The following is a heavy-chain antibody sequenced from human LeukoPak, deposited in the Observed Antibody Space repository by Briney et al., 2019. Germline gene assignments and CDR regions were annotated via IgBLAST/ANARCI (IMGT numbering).Heavy chain of an antibody. D-gene: IGHD2-2*01. Sequence: SETLSLTCTVSGDSVNSGSFFWAWIRQPPGKGLEWIGTVSYSGTTYYSPSLKSRVTISVDTSRNQFSLRLTSVTAADTALYYCAKLTCSSTFCPLDYWGQGTLVTVSS. CDR1: GDSVNSGSFF. V-gene: IGHV4-39*01. J-gene: IGHJ4*02. CDR2: VSYSGTT. CDR3: AKLTCSSTFCPLDY.